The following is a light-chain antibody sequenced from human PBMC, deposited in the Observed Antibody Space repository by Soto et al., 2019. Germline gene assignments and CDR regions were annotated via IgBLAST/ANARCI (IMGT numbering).Light chain of an antibody. J-gene: IGKJ1*01. V-gene: IGKV3-20*01. CDR2: GAS. CDR1: QSVSNY. CDR3: QQYGSSTCT. Sequence: EIVLTQSPGTRSLSPGEGATLSCRASQSVSNYLAWYQQKPGQAPRLLIYGASSRATGTPDRFSGSGSGTDFTLTISRVENEDFAVYYCQQYGSSTCTFGQGTKVDIK.